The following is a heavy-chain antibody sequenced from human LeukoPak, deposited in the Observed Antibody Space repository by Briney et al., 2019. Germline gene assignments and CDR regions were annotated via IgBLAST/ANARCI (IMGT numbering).Heavy chain of an antibody. V-gene: IGHV3-49*04. J-gene: IGHJ6*03. CDR2: IRSKAYGGTT. Sequence: GGSLRLSCAASGFTFSSYGMHWVRQAPGKGLEWVGFIRSKAYGGTTEYAASVKGRFTISRDDSKSIVYLQMNSLKTEDTAVYYCSRVDYSYYYHYYMDVWGKGTTVTVSS. CDR1: GFTFSSYG. CDR3: SRVDYSYYYHYYMDV. D-gene: IGHD4-11*01.